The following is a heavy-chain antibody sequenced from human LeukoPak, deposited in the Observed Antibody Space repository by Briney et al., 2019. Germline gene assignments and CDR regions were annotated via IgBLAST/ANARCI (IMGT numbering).Heavy chain of an antibody. Sequence: PGRSLRLSCAASGFTFSGYAMHWVRQAPGKGLEWVAVISYDGSNDYYADSVKGRFTISRDNSKNTLYLQMNSLRAEDTAVYYCATNGPGIAVAGYADYWGQGTLVTVSS. J-gene: IGHJ4*02. V-gene: IGHV3-30-3*01. D-gene: IGHD6-19*01. CDR3: ATNGPGIAVAGYADY. CDR2: ISYDGSND. CDR1: GFTFSGYA.